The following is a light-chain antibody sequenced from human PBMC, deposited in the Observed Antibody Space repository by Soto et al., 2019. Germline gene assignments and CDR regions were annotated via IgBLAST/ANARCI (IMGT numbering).Light chain of an antibody. CDR2: DAS. CDR3: QQRGNWPVT. CDR1: QSVSSY. Sequence: DIVLTQSPATLSLSPGERATLSCRASQSVSSYFAWYQQKPGQAPRLLIYDASNRATGIPARFSGSGSGTDFTLTISSLEPDDFAVYYCQQRGNWPVTFGQGTRVDIK. J-gene: IGKJ1*01. V-gene: IGKV3-11*01.